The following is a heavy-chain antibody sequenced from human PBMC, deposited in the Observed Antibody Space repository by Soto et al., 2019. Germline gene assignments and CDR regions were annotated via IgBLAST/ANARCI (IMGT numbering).Heavy chain of an antibody. D-gene: IGHD3-16*02. CDR1: GYTFTNYD. CDR2: ISGYNGNT. J-gene: IGHJ5*02. V-gene: IGHV1-18*01. Sequence: QVQLVQSGAEVKKPGASVKVSCKTSGYTFTNYDINWVRQAPGQGLEWMGWISGYNGNTNYAQKLQDRVTMTTDTSTSTAYMELRGLRSDDTGVYYCARGIGTSCFDPWGQGTLVTVSS. CDR3: ARGIGTSCFDP.